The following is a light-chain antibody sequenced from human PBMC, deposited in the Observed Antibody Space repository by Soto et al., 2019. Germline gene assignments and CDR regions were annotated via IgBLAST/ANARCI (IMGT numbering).Light chain of an antibody. CDR2: EVS. CDR3: SSYTSTTTLVV. CDR1: SSDVGGYNH. J-gene: IGLJ2*01. V-gene: IGLV2-14*01. Sequence: QSALTQPASVSGSPGQSITISCTGTSSDVGGYNHVAWYQQYPGKAPKLIIFEVSDRPSGVSSRFSGSKSGNTASLSISGLQPEDEADYYCSSYTSTTTLVVFGGGTQLTVL.